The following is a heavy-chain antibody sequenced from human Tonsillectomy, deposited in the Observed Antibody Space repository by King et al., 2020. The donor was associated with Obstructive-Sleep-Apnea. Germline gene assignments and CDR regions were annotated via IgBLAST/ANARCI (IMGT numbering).Heavy chain of an antibody. J-gene: IGHJ5*02. V-gene: IGHV3-23*04. CDR2: ISGSGGST. CDR1: GFTFSGYA. Sequence: VQLVESGGGLVQPGGSLRLSCAASGFTFSGYAMSWVRQAPGKGLEWVSGISGSGGSTYQADSVKGRFTISRDNSKNTLYLQMNSLRAEDTAVYYCAKEEEGYVWVHVATSNWLDPWGQGTLVTVSS. CDR3: AKEEEGYVWVHVATSNWLDP. D-gene: IGHD1-1*01.